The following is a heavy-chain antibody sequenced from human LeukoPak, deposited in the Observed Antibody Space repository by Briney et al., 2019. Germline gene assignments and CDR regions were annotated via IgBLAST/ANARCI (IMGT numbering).Heavy chain of an antibody. CDR2: ISSDGDST. CDR3: AKKAQYDGHYPLDY. J-gene: IGHJ4*02. V-gene: IGHV3-64*04. CDR1: GFTFSDYA. D-gene: IGHD4/OR15-4a*01. Sequence: GGSLRLSCSASGFTFSDYAMRWVRQAPGKGLEYISAISSDGDSTYFTDSVKGRFTISRDNSKNTLYLQMNSLRAEDTALYFCAKKAQYDGHYPLDYWGQGTLVTVSA.